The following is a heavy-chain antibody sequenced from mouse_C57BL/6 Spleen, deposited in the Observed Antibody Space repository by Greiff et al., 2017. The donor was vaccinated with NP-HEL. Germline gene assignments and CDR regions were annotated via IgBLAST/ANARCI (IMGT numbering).Heavy chain of an antibody. J-gene: IGHJ2*01. D-gene: IGHD1-1*01. Sequence: QVQLQQSGAELVKPGASVKLSCKASGYTFTSYWMQWVKQRPGQGLEWIGEIDPSDSYTNYNQKFKGKATLTVDTSSSTAYMQLSSLTSEDSAVYYCARSGYYYGSSYGYWGQGTTLTVSS. CDR2: IDPSDSYT. CDR1: GYTFTSYW. V-gene: IGHV1-50*01. CDR3: ARSGYYYGSSYGY.